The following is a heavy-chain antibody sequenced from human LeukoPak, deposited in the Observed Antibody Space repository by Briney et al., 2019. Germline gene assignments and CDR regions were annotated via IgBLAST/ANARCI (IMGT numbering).Heavy chain of an antibody. CDR1: GFTFSSYG. J-gene: IGHJ6*02. D-gene: IGHD3-10*01. CDR3: AKVMPVWFGESAGMDV. V-gene: IGHV3-23*01. Sequence: PGGSLRLSCAASGFTFSSYGMSWVRQAPGKGLEWVSAISGSGGSTYYADSVKGRFTISRDNSKNTLYLQMNSLRAEDTAVYYCAKVMPVWFGESAGMDVWGQGTTVTVSS. CDR2: ISGSGGST.